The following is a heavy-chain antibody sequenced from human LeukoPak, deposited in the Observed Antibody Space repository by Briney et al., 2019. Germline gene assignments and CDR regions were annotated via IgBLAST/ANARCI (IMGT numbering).Heavy chain of an antibody. CDR1: GFTFSRFT. J-gene: IGHJ4*02. V-gene: IGHV3-48*01. Sequence: PGGSLRLSCAASGFTFSRFTMNWVRQAPGKGLEWVSYISSSSSTIYYADSVKGRFTISRDNAKNSLYLQMNSLRAEDTAVYYCARDLALLYSSGWYIYWGQGTLVTVSS. CDR3: ARDLALLYSSGWYIY. D-gene: IGHD6-19*01. CDR2: ISSSSSTI.